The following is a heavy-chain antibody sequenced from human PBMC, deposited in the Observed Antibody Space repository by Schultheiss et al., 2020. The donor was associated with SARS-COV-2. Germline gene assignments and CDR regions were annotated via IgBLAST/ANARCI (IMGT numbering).Heavy chain of an antibody. Sequence: SGPTLVKPTETLTLTCTVSGFSLSTSGVGVGWIRQPPGKALEWLALIYWNDDKRYSPSLKSRLTISKDTSKSQVVLTMTNMDPVDTATYYCARLSGYYPSIYYFDYWGQGTLVTVSS. J-gene: IGHJ4*02. V-gene: IGHV2-5*01. CDR2: IYWNDDK. CDR3: ARLSGYYPSIYYFDY. CDR1: GFSLSTSGVG. D-gene: IGHD3-22*01.